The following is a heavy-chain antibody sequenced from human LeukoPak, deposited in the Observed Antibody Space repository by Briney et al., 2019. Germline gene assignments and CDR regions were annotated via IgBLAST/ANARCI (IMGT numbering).Heavy chain of an antibody. CDR1: GGSISSSSYY. CDR3: ARGLSAIVH. V-gene: IGHV4-39*01. Sequence: PSETLSLTCTVSGGSISSSSYYWGWIRQPPGKGLEWIGSIYYSGSTYYNPSLKSRVTISVDTSKNQFSLKLSSVTAADTAMYYCARGLSAIVHWGQGTLVTVSS. D-gene: IGHD2-21*02. J-gene: IGHJ4*02. CDR2: IYYSGST.